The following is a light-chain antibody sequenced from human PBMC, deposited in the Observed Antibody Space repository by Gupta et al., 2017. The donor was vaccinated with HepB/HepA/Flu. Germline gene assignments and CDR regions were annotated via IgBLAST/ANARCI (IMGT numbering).Light chain of an antibody. CDR2: GAS. CDR1: QSVSNSY. V-gene: IGKV3-20*01. J-gene: IGKJ2*01. Sequence: DIVLTQSPGTLSLSPGDRATLSCRASQSVSNSYLAWYQQKPGQAPRLLFYGASIRATGIPDRFSGSGSGTDFTLTISRLEPEDFAVYYCQQYGSSPYTFGQGTKLEIK. CDR3: QQYGSSPYT.